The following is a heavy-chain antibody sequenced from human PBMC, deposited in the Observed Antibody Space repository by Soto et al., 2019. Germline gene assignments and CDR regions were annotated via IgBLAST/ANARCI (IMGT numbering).Heavy chain of an antibody. CDR2: ISYDGSNK. J-gene: IGHJ6*02. D-gene: IGHD2-8*02. Sequence: QVQLVESGGGVVQPGRSLRLSCAASGFTFSSYAMHWVRQAPGKGLEWVAVISYDGSNKYYADSVKGRFTISRDNSKNTLYLQMNSVRAEDTAVYYCARDPSLVYGYYGMDVWGQGTTVTVSS. CDR3: ARDPSLVYGYYGMDV. CDR1: GFTFSSYA. V-gene: IGHV3-30-3*01.